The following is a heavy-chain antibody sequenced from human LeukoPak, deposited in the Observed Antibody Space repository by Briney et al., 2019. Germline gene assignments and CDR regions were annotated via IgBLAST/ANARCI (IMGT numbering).Heavy chain of an antibody. CDR2: ISWNSGSI. J-gene: IGHJ6*02. CDR1: GFTFSSYA. CDR3: AKDEGLYYYYGMDV. Sequence: GGSLRLSCAASGFTFSSYAMHWVRQAPGKGLEWVSGISWNSGSIGYADSVKGRFTISRDNAKNSLYLQMNSLRAEDTALYYCAKDEGLYYYYGMDVWGQGTTVTVSS. V-gene: IGHV3-9*01.